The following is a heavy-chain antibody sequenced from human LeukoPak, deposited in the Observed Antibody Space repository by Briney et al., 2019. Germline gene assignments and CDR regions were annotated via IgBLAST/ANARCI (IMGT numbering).Heavy chain of an antibody. CDR2: ISGSGGST. Sequence: GGSLRLSCAASGFTFSSYGMSWVRQAPGKGLEWVSAISGSGGSTYYAGSVKGRFTISRDNSKNTLYLQMNSLRAEDTAVYYCAKDYYDSSGSFFDYWGQGTLVTVSS. D-gene: IGHD3-22*01. J-gene: IGHJ4*02. CDR3: AKDYYDSSGSFFDY. V-gene: IGHV3-23*01. CDR1: GFTFSSYG.